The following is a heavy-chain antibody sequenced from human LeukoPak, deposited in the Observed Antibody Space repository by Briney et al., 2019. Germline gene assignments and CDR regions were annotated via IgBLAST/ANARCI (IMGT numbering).Heavy chain of an antibody. V-gene: IGHV1-69*01. D-gene: IGHD3-3*02. Sequence: SVKVSFKASGGTFSIYAISWVRQAPGQGLEWMGGIIPIFGTANYAQKFQGRVTITADESTSTAYMELSSLRSEDTAVYYCAREQYAALDYWGQGTLVTVSS. J-gene: IGHJ4*02. CDR1: GGTFSIYA. CDR2: IIPIFGTA. CDR3: AREQYAALDY.